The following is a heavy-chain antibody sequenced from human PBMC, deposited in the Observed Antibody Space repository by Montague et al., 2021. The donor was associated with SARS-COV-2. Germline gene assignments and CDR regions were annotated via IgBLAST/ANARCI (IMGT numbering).Heavy chain of an antibody. Sequence: TLSLTCTVSGDSINTGNFYWSWIRQPAGKQLEWIGRIHTSGSTNYNPSLKTRVTISLDRSKNQFSLILSSVTAADTAVYFCARDFDWQQDPSTDYFHYGMDVWGQGTTVIVSS. CDR1: GDSINTGNFY. J-gene: IGHJ6*02. CDR2: IHTSGST. D-gene: IGHD3-9*01. V-gene: IGHV4-61*02. CDR3: ARDFDWQQDPSTDYFHYGMDV.